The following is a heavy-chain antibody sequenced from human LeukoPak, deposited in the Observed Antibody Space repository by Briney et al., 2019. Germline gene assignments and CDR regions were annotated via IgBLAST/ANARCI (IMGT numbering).Heavy chain of an antibody. V-gene: IGHV3-23*01. J-gene: IGHJ4*02. CDR2: ISGASGGST. CDR1: GFTFSSYA. D-gene: IGHD3-10*01. CDR3: VKDSEVLNY. Sequence: GGSLRLSCAASGFTFSSYAMTWVRQAPGKGLEWVSIISGASGGSTYYADSVKGRFTISRDNSKNTVYLQMNSLRGEDTALYYCVKDSEVLNYWGQGTVVTVSS.